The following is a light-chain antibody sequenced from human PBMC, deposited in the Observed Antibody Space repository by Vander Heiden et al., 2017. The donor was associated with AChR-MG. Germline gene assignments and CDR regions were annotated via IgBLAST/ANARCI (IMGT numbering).Light chain of an antibody. CDR1: QSVRSY. CDR2: EES. CDR3: EQRSTWPSLT. V-gene: IGKV3-11*01. Sequence: EIVLTPSPATLSLSPGERATLSCMARQSVRSYLAWYQQKPGQAPRLLIYEESTTDTGSPARFSGSGCGTEFTLTINSLEPEDFAVYYCEQRSTWPSLTFGGGTKVEIK. J-gene: IGKJ4*02.